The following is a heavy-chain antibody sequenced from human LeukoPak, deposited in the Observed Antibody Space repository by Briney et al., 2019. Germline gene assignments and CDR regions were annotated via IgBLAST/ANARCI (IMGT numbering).Heavy chain of an antibody. CDR2: INPNNGGT. D-gene: IGHD3-22*01. Sequence: ASVKVSCKASGYTFSGYYIHWVRQAPGQGLEWMGRINPNNGGTNYAQKFQGRVTMTRDMSMSTAYMELSRLRSDDTAEYYCAGEDNNSGYRPSDIWGQGTMVTVPS. CDR1: GYTFSGYY. V-gene: IGHV1-2*06. CDR3: AGEDNNSGYRPSDI. J-gene: IGHJ3*02.